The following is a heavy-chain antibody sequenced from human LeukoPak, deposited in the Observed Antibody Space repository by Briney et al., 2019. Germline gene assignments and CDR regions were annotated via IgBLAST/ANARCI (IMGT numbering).Heavy chain of an antibody. Sequence: GGSLRLSCAASGLPFSSYWMSWVRQAPGKGLEWVSAISGSGGSTYYADSVKGRFTISRDNSKNTLYLQMNSLRAEDTAVYYCAKIYCSSTSCPNDYWGQGTLVTVSS. CDR3: AKIYCSSTSCPNDY. CDR1: GLPFSSYW. D-gene: IGHD2-2*01. CDR2: ISGSGGST. J-gene: IGHJ4*02. V-gene: IGHV3-23*01.